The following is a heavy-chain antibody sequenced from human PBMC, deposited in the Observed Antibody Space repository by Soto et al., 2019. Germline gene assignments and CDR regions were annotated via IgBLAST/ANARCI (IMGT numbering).Heavy chain of an antibody. D-gene: IGHD3-22*01. V-gene: IGHV1-69*08. CDR3: ARDIGRFDSRGKKDY. CDR1: GGTFSSYT. CDR2: IIPTLAIA. J-gene: IGHJ4*02. Sequence: QVQLVQSGAAVKKPGSSVKVSCKASGGTFSSYTISWVRQAPGQGLEWMGRIIPTLAIANYAQKFQGRVTISADKSTSPAYLELRSLRSEDTAVEYCARDIGRFDSRGKKDYCGPGTLVTVSS.